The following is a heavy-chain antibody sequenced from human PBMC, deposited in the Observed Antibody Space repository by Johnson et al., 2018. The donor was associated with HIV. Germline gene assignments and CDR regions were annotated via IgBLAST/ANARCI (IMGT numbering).Heavy chain of an antibody. CDR2: ISYDGSNK. CDR1: GFIFDDYG. D-gene: IGHD3-22*01. Sequence: QVQLVESGGGVVRPGGSLRLSCEASGFIFDDYGMHWVRQAPGKGLEWVAVISYDGSNKYYADSVKGRFTISRDNSKNTLYLQMNSLRAEDTAVYYCAKDRGGYYDSSGYGAFDIWGQGTMVTVSS. CDR3: AKDRGGYYDSSGYGAFDI. V-gene: IGHV3-30*18. J-gene: IGHJ3*02.